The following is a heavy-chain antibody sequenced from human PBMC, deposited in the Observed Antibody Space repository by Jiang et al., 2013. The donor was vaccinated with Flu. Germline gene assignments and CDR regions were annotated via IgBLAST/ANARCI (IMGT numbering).Heavy chain of an antibody. Sequence: SGAEVKKPGSSVKVSCKASGGTFSSYAISWVRQAPGQGLEWMGGIIPIFGTANYAQKFQGRVTITADESTSTAYMELSSLRSEDTAVYYCARSFSPYYYDSSGYSDAFDIWGQGTMVTISS. CDR1: GGTFSSYA. J-gene: IGHJ3*02. CDR2: IIPIFGTA. V-gene: IGHV1-69*01. CDR3: ARSFSPYYYDSSGYSDAFDI. D-gene: IGHD3-22*01.